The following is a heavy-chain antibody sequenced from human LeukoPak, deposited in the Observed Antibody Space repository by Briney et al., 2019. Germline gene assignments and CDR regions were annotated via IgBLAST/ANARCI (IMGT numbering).Heavy chain of an antibody. J-gene: IGHJ4*02. CDR3: AKDYYYDSSGYFDY. CDR1: GFTFSSYG. V-gene: IGHV3-33*06. CDR2: IWYDGSNK. Sequence: TGGSLRLSCAASGFTFSSYGMHWVRQAPGKRLEWVAVIWYDGSNKYYADSVKGRFTISRDNSKNTLYLQMNSLRAEDTAVYYCAKDYYYDSSGYFDYWGQGTLVTVSS. D-gene: IGHD3-22*01.